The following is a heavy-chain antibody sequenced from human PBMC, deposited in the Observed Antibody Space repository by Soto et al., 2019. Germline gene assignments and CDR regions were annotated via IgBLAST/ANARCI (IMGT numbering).Heavy chain of an antibody. CDR1: GGSVSSSRYF. Sequence: QLQLQESGPGLVKPSETLSLDCTVSGGSVSSSRYFWGWIRQPPGKGLEWIGSVYFDGSTYYSASLKSRVTISVDTAKNQFSLKLISVTAADTAVYYCAVHLIAEAPGNGHVDVWGIGTTVTVSS. J-gene: IGHJ6*04. D-gene: IGHD6-13*01. CDR2: VYFDGST. CDR3: AVHLIAEAPGNGHVDV. V-gene: IGHV4-39*01.